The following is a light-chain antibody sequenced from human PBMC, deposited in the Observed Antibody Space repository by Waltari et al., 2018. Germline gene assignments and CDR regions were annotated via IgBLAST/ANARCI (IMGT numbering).Light chain of an antibody. V-gene: IGKV4-1*01. CDR1: QRVFYISNNRNY. CDR2: WAS. CDR3: QQYYATPRT. Sequence: DIVMTHSPDSLAVSLGERATINCKSSQRVFYISNNRNYLGWYQHKPGQPPKLLIYWASTRESGVPDRFSGSGSGTDFTLTISSLQAEDVAVYYCQQYYATPRTFGQGTKVEIK. J-gene: IGKJ1*01.